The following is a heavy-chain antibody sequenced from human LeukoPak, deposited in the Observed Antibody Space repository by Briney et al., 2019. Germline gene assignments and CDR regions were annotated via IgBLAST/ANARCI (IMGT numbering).Heavy chain of an antibody. CDR2: ISPCNGNT. CDR3: ARDRNSGSFYFDF. J-gene: IGHJ4*02. Sequence: GASVKVSLKASGYTFPSFAISWVRQAPGQGLEWVGWISPCNGNTKSAQKFQGRVTMTTDISTSTAYMELRSLRSDDTAVYYCARDRNSGSFYFDFWGQGSLSTVSS. V-gene: IGHV1-18*01. D-gene: IGHD3-10*01. CDR1: GYTFPSFA.